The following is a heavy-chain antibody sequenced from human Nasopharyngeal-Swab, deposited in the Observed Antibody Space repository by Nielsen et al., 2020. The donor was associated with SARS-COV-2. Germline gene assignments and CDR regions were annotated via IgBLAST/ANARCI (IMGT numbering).Heavy chain of an antibody. J-gene: IGHJ6*02. Sequence: WIRQPPGKGLEWVANIKQDGGEKYYVDSVKGRFTISRDNAKNSLYLQMNSLRAEDTAVYYCARVSRYYDILTGYYAEDGMDVWGQGTTVTRLL. V-gene: IGHV3-7*01. D-gene: IGHD3-9*01. CDR3: ARVSRYYDILTGYYAEDGMDV. CDR2: IKQDGGEK.